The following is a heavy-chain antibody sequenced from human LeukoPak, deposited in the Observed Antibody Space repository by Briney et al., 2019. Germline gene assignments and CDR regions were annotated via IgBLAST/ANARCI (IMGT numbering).Heavy chain of an antibody. CDR1: GGSISSYN. V-gene: IGHV4-4*07. CDR2: IYSSGST. Sequence: SETLSLTCTVSGGSISSYNWSWIRKPAGKGLEWIGRIYSSGSTNYNPSLKSRVTMSVDTSKNQFSRKLSSVTAADTAVYYCASYSGSYAYYGYWGQGTLVTVSS. CDR3: ASYSGSYAYYGY. D-gene: IGHD1-26*01. J-gene: IGHJ4*02.